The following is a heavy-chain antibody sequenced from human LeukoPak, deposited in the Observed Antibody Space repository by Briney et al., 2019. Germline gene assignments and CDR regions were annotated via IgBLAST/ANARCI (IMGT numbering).Heavy chain of an antibody. CDR2: MNPNSGKT. Sequence: GASVKVSCKASGYTFTSYDINWVRQATGQGVAWMGWMNPNSGKTGYAQKFQGRGTMTRNTSISTAYMELSSLRSEDTAVYYCARGTPYSNEWGQGTLVTVSS. J-gene: IGHJ4*02. D-gene: IGHD6-13*01. CDR1: GYTFTSYD. V-gene: IGHV1-8*01. CDR3: ARGTPYSNE.